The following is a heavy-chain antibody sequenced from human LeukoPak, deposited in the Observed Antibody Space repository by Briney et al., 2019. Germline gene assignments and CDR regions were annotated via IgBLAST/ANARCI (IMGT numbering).Heavy chain of an antibody. D-gene: IGHD2-8*01. CDR3: ARWSSSPRQWDY. Sequence: GGSLRLSCAASGFTFSSYWMHWVGQAPGKGLVWVSRINSDGSSTSYADSVKGRFTISRDNAKNTLYLQMNSLSAEDTAVYYCARWSSSPRQWDYWGQGTLVTVSS. CDR1: GFTFSSYW. CDR2: INSDGSST. V-gene: IGHV3-74*01. J-gene: IGHJ4*02.